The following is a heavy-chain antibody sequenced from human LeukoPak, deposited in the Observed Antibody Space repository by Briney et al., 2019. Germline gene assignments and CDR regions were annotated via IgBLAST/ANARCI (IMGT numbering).Heavy chain of an antibody. Sequence: SETLSLTCTVSGGSISSSSYYWGWIRQPPGKGLEWIGSIYYSGSTYYNPSLKSRVTISVDRSKNQFSLKLSSVTAAGTAVYYCARGAYCSSTSCYGSWFDPWGQGTLVTVSS. CDR2: IYYSGST. CDR3: ARGAYCSSTSCYGSWFDP. V-gene: IGHV4-39*07. CDR1: GGSISSSSYY. J-gene: IGHJ5*02. D-gene: IGHD2-2*01.